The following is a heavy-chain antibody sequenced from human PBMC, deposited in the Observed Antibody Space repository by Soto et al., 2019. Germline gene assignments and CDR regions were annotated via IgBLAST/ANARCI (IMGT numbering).Heavy chain of an antibody. J-gene: IGHJ4*02. CDR1: GYTFTSYG. V-gene: IGHV1-18*01. CDR3: ARGRYGDY. D-gene: IGHD1-1*01. Sequence: QVHLVQSGAEVKKPGASVKVSCKCSGYTFTSYGITWVRQAPGQGLEWMGWISAHNDNTDYAQKVQGRVTVTIDTSTSTSYMELRSLRSDDTAVYYCARGRYGDYWGQGALVTVSS. CDR2: ISAHNDNT.